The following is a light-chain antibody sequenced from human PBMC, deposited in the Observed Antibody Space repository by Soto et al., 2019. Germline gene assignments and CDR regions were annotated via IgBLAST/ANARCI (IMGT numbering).Light chain of an antibody. CDR2: DTS. CDR3: QHRSSWPLT. Sequence: EIVLTQSPATLSLSPGERATLSCRASQSVRSYLGWYQQKPGQAPRLLIYDTSNRATGIPARFSGSGSGTYYTLTISSLDPEDFAVYYCQHRSSWPLTFGGGTKVEIK. CDR1: QSVRSY. V-gene: IGKV3-11*01. J-gene: IGKJ4*01.